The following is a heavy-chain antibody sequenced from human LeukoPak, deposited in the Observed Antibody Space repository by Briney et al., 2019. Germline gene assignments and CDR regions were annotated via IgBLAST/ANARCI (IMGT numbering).Heavy chain of an antibody. CDR2: ISYDGSNK. CDR3: ARETYSSFDS. Sequence: PGRSLRLSCAASGFTFSDYAMHWVRQAPGKGLEWVAIISYDGSNKYFADSVKGRFTISRDNSKNTLYPQMNSLRAEDAAVYYCARETYSSFDSWGQGTLVTVSS. D-gene: IGHD6-13*01. J-gene: IGHJ4*02. V-gene: IGHV3-30*01. CDR1: GFTFSDYA.